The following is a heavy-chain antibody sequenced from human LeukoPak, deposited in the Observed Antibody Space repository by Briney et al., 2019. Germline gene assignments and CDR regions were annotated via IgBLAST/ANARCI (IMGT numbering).Heavy chain of an antibody. J-gene: IGHJ6*02. CDR1: GFSLSTSGMC. D-gene: IGHD6-13*01. CDR3: ARTTQIAAAGTMGYYYYGMDV. CDR2: IDWDDDK. V-gene: IGHV2-70*01. Sequence: SGPALVKPTQTLTLTCTFSGFSLSTSGMCVSWIRQPPGKALEWLALIDWDDDKYYSTSLKTRLTISKDTSKNQVVLTMTNMDPVDTATYYCARTTQIAAAGTMGYYYYGMDVWGQGTTVTVSS.